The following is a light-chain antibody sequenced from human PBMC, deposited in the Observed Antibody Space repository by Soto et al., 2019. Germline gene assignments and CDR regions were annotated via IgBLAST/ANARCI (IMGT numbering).Light chain of an antibody. J-gene: IGKJ3*01. CDR3: MQALQSPFT. Sequence: DIVMTQSPLSLPVTPGEPASISCRSSQSLLHSIGYKYLNWYLQKPGHSPLLLIYLTFTRASGVPDRFSGSVSGTDFTLKISKVEADDVGVYYCMQALQSPFTLGPGTQVYIK. V-gene: IGKV2-28*01. CDR1: QSLLHSIGYKY. CDR2: LTF.